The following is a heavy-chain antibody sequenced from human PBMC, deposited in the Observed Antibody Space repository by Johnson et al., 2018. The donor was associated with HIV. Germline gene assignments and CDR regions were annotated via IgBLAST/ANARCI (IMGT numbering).Heavy chain of an antibody. D-gene: IGHD3-22*01. CDR3: AKGAYYDSSGYYYGAFDI. CDR2: ISGSGGST. CDR1: GFTFSSYA. Sequence: VQLVEFVGGLVQPGGSLRLSCAASGFTFSSYAMSWVRQAPGKGLEWVSAISGSGGSTYYADSVKGRFTISRDNSKNTLYLQMNSLRAEDTAVYYCAKGAYYDSSGYYYGAFDIWGQGTMVTVSS. J-gene: IGHJ3*02. V-gene: IGHV3-23*04.